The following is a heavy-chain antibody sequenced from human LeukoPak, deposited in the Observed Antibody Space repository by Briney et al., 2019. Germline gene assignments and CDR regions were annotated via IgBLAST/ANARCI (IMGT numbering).Heavy chain of an antibody. Sequence: SETLSLTCTVSGGSISSYYWSWIRHPAGKGLEWIGYIYYSGSTNYNPSLKSRVTISVDTSKNQFSLKLSSVTAADTAVYYCARTLSEYSSSSLGYWGQGTLVTVSS. CDR2: IYYSGST. CDR3: ARTLSEYSSSSLGY. J-gene: IGHJ4*02. CDR1: GGSISSYY. V-gene: IGHV4-59*01. D-gene: IGHD6-6*01.